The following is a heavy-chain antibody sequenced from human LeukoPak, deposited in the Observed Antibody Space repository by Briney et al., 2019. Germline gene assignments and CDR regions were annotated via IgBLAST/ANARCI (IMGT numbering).Heavy chain of an antibody. Sequence: GVSLRLSCAASGFTVSSNYMSWVRQARGKGLEWVSVIYSGGSTYYADSVKGRFTISRDNSKNTLYLQMNSLRAEDTAVYYCARGYRDSSGWYIYGMDVWGQGTTVTVSS. D-gene: IGHD6-19*01. V-gene: IGHV3-66*01. CDR1: GFTVSSNY. CDR2: IYSGGST. J-gene: IGHJ6*02. CDR3: ARGYRDSSGWYIYGMDV.